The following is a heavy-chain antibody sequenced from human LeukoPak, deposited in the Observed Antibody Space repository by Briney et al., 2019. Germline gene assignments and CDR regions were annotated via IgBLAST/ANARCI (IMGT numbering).Heavy chain of an antibody. CDR2: IYSGGTT. V-gene: IGHV3-66*01. J-gene: IGHJ4*02. CDR1: GFNVSSSF. Sequence: GGSLRLSCAASGFNVSSSFLSWVRQAPRKGLEYVSVIYSGGTTYYADSVKGRFTISRDNSKNTVHLQMNSLRAEDTAVYYCARAQGRGFDYWGRGTLVTVSA. CDR3: ARAQGRGFDY.